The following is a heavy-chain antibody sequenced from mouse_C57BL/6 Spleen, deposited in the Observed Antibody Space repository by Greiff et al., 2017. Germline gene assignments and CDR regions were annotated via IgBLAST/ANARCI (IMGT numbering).Heavy chain of an antibody. Sequence: EVNVVESGGGLVKPGGSLKLSCAASGFTFSDYGMHWVRQAPEKGLEWVAYISSGSSTIYYADTVKGRFTISRDNAKNTLFLQMTSLRSEDTAMYYCARDYDGDYAMDYWGQGTSVTVSS. CDR3: ARDYDGDYAMDY. CDR1: GFTFSDYG. D-gene: IGHD1-1*01. V-gene: IGHV5-17*01. J-gene: IGHJ4*01. CDR2: ISSGSSTI.